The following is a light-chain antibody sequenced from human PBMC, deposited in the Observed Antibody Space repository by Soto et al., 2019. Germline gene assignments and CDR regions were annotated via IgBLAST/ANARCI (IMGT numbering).Light chain of an antibody. V-gene: IGLV3-21*02. J-gene: IGLJ1*01. CDR2: DDS. CDR1: HIGIKG. Sequence: SELAQPPSGSVAPGQRATITCWGNHIGIKGVHWYQQKPGQAPKVVVYDDSDRPSGSPERFTGPSTANTTTLTISMVEAGDEVDYFCKVWDSISDQYVFGPGNKVTVL. CDR3: KVWDSISDQYV.